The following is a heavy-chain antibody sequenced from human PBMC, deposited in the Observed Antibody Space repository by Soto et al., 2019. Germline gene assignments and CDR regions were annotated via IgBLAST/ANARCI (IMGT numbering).Heavy chain of an antibody. CDR1: VFNFRDFW. V-gene: IGHV3-74*01. Sequence: GPLRLSGEASVFNFRDFWMHWVRQPPGKGPEWVSNIPSDGRDVSYADSVRGRFTISRDDARNTLYLQMSDLRVEDTAIYYCTRDDSGLGIDYWGQGTQVTVSS. D-gene: IGHD1-26*01. CDR3: TRDDSGLGIDY. J-gene: IGHJ4*02. CDR2: IPSDGRDV.